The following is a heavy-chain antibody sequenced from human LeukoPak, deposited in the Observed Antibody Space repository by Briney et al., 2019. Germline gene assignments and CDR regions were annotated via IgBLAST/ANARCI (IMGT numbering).Heavy chain of an antibody. CDR1: GFTFSSYW. CDR3: ARLPDDYGDYKYSQH. J-gene: IGHJ1*01. V-gene: IGHV3-7*01. D-gene: IGHD4-17*01. CDR2: IKQDGSEK. Sequence: PGGSLRLSCAASGFTFSSYWMSWVRQAPGKGLEWVANIKQDGSEKYYVDSVKGRFTISRDNVKNSLYLQMNSLRAEDTAVYYCARLPDDYGDYKYSQHWGQGTLVTVSS.